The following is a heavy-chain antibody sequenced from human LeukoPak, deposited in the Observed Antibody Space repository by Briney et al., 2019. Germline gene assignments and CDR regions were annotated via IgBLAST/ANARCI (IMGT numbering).Heavy chain of an antibody. J-gene: IGHJ4*02. Sequence: GGSLRLSCAASGFTFSSYAMHWVRQAPGKGLEYVSAISSNGGSTYYANSVKGRFTISRDNSKNTLYLQMGSLRAEDMAVYYCARAPRGSDSSGYADYWGQGTLVTVSS. D-gene: IGHD3-22*01. CDR2: ISSNGGST. CDR3: ARAPRGSDSSGYADY. V-gene: IGHV3-64*01. CDR1: GFTFSSYA.